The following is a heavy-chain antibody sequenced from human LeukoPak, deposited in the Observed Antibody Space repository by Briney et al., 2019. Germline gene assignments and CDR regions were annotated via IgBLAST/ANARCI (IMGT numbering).Heavy chain of an antibody. CDR2: LYSRGNT. V-gene: IGHV4-39*01. CDR3: ARLFYYDSSDYHTDY. J-gene: IGHJ4*02. Sequence: PSGTLSLTCTVSGGSVSSSRHYWGWIRQPPGKGLGWLGSLYSRGNTYYSPSLKRRVTISVDTSKNQFPLKLISVTAADTAIYYCARLFYYDSSDYHTDYGGQGTLVTVYS. D-gene: IGHD3-22*01. CDR1: GGSVSSSRHY.